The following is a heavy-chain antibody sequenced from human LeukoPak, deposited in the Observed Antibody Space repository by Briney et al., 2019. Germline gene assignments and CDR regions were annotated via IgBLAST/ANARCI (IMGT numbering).Heavy chain of an antibody. D-gene: IGHD3-22*01. CDR2: VWYDGRYK. CDR1: GFTFSSYG. J-gene: IGHJ4*02. Sequence: GRSLRLSCAASGFTFSSYGMHWVRQAPGKGLKWVAVVWYDGRYKYYADSVKGRFTISRDNLKNTLYLQMNSLRAEDTAVYYCARDSDNSGYYYSTSFDYWGQGTLVTVSS. CDR3: ARDSDNSGYYYSTSFDY. V-gene: IGHV3-33*01.